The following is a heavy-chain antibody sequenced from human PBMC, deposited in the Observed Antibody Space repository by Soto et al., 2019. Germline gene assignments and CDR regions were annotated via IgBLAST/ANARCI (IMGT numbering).Heavy chain of an antibody. V-gene: IGHV1-18*01. CDR1: GYTFTSYG. Sequence: ASVKVSCKASGYTFTSYGISWVRQAPGQGLEWMGWISAYNGNTNYAQKLQGRVTMTTDTSTSTAYMELRSLRSDDTAVFYCARNARELLLPQNWGQGTLVTVSS. CDR2: ISAYNGNT. J-gene: IGHJ4*02. D-gene: IGHD1-26*01. CDR3: ARNARELLLPQN.